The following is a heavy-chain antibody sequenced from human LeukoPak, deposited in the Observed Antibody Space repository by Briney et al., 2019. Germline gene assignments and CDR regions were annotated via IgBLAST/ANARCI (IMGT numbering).Heavy chain of an antibody. J-gene: IGHJ4*02. CDR2: INPGGSSI. CDR3: ATTTVTGSDY. D-gene: IGHD4-17*01. V-gene: IGHV3-74*01. CDR1: GFTFSSYW. Sequence: GGSLRLSCAASGFTFSSYWMHWVRQVPGKGLVWVARINPGGSSITYADSVKGRFTISRDNAKNSLYLQMNSLRDEDTAVYYCATTTVTGSDYWGQGTLVTVSS.